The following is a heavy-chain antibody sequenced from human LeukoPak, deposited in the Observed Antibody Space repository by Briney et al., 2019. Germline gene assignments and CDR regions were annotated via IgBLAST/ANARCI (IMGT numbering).Heavy chain of an antibody. CDR3: AKGDSGWYSFDY. D-gene: IGHD6-19*01. CDR2: ISGSGGST. Sequence: PGGSLRLSCAASGFTFSSYAMSWVRQAPGKGLEWVSAISGSGGSTYYADSVKGRFTISGDNSKNTLYLQMNSLRAEDTAVYYCAKGDSGWYSFDYWGQGNLVTVSS. CDR1: GFTFSSYA. V-gene: IGHV3-23*01. J-gene: IGHJ4*02.